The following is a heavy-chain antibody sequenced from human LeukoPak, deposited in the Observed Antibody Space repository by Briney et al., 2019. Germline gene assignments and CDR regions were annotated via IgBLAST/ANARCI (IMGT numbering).Heavy chain of an antibody. CDR2: MWADGYTY. J-gene: IGHJ5*02. V-gene: IGHV3-33*06. CDR3: AKKGGTGWYENWFDA. D-gene: IGHD6-19*01. CDR1: GSTFSSYG. Sequence: GGSLRLSCAASGSTFSSYGMHWVRQAPGEGLGWVAIMWADGYTYHYADSVRGRFTVSRDNSKNTVYLQMNSLEAEETAVYYCAKKGGTGWYENWFDAWGQGTLVTVYS.